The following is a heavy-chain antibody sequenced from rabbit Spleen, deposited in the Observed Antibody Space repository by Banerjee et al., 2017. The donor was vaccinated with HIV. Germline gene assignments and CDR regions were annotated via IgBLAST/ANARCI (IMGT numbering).Heavy chain of an antibody. Sequence: QQQLVESGGGLVKPGGTLTLTCKASGIDFTSYYFICWVRQAPGKGLEWIGYIDPVFGITYYANWVNGRFSISRENAQNTVFLQLNSLTIADTATYFCVRDGAGGSYFALWGPGTLVTVS. CDR2: IDPVFGIT. V-gene: IGHV1S43*01. J-gene: IGHJ4*01. D-gene: IGHD8-1*01. CDR3: VRDGAGGSYFAL. CDR1: GIDFTSYYF.